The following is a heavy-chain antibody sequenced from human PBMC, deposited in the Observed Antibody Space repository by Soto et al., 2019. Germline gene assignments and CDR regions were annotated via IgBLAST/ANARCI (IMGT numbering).Heavy chain of an antibody. Sequence: WGSLILSCAASGFIFSDHAMSWVRQVPGKGLEWVSGISAGGNLIYYADSVRGRFTMSRDNSKNMLYLQMNSLRAEDTAVYFCAKRQGIGEAAKNFDFWGQGARVTVSS. J-gene: IGHJ4*02. CDR1: GFIFSDHA. D-gene: IGHD6-13*01. CDR3: AKRQGIGEAAKNFDF. CDR2: ISAGGNLI. V-gene: IGHV3-23*01.